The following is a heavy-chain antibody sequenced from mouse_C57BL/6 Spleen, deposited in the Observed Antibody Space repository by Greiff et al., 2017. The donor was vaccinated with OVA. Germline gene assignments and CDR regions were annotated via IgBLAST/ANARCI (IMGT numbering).Heavy chain of an antibody. CDR1: GFTFSDYG. J-gene: IGHJ4*01. Sequence: DVQLQESGGGLVKPGGSLKLSCAASGFTFSDYGMHWVRQAPEKGLEWVAYISSGSSTIYYADTVKGRFTISRDNAKNTLFLQMTSLRSEDTAMYYCARPDYYGSSPYAMDYWGQGTSVTVSS. D-gene: IGHD1-1*01. CDR2: ISSGSSTI. V-gene: IGHV5-17*01. CDR3: ARPDYYGSSPYAMDY.